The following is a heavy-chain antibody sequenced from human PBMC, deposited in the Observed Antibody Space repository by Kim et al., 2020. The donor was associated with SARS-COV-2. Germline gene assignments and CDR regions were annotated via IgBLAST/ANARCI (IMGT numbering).Heavy chain of an antibody. J-gene: IGHJ4*02. CDR2: IYSGGSST. CDR1: GFTFSSYA. Sequence: GGSLRLSCAASGFTFSSYAMSWVRQAPGKGLEWVSVIYSGGSSTYYADSVKGRFTISRDNSKNTLYLQMNSLRAEDTAVYYCAKDGMGQQQLVYWGQGTLVTVSS. V-gene: IGHV3-23*03. CDR3: AKDGMGQQQLVY. D-gene: IGHD6-13*01.